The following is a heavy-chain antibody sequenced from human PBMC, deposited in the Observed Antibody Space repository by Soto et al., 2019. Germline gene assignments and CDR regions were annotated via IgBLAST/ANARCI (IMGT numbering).Heavy chain of an antibody. D-gene: IGHD2-15*01. Sequence: QVQLVQSGAEVKKPGASVKVSCKASGYTFTSYAMHWVRQAPGQRLEWLGWINAGNGNTKYSQKFQGRVTITRDTSASTAYMELSSLRSEDTAVYYWARGRYCSGGSCYSGLHYWGQGTLVTVSS. V-gene: IGHV1-3*01. CDR1: GYTFTSYA. CDR2: INAGNGNT. CDR3: ARGRYCSGGSCYSGLHY. J-gene: IGHJ4*02.